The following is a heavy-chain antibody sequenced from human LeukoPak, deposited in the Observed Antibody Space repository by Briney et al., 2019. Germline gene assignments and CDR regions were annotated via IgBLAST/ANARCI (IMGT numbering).Heavy chain of an antibody. V-gene: IGHV3-23*01. CDR2: ISGSGGST. Sequence: GGSLRLSCAASGFTFTSFAMSWVRQAPGKGLEWVSAISGSGGSTYYADSVKGRFTISRDNSKNTLYLQMNSLRAEDTAVYYCAKGTREYSYLLILDYWGQGTLVTVSS. J-gene: IGHJ4*02. D-gene: IGHD5-18*01. CDR1: GFTFTSFA. CDR3: AKGTREYSYLLILDY.